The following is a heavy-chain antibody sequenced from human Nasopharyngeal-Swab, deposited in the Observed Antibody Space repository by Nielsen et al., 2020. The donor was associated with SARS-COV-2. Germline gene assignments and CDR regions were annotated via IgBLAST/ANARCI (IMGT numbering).Heavy chain of an antibody. V-gene: IGHV3-33*01. J-gene: IGHJ3*02. CDR3: AREDVLTGYGAFDM. D-gene: IGHD3-9*01. CDR2: IWSDGSSE. CDR1: GFTFSSYG. Sequence: GGSLRLSCAASGFTFSSYGMHWVRQAPGKGPEWVAVIWSDGSSEHYAGSVKGRFTISRDNSKNTLYLQMNSLSAEDTAVYYCAREDVLTGYGAFDMWGQGTMVTVSS.